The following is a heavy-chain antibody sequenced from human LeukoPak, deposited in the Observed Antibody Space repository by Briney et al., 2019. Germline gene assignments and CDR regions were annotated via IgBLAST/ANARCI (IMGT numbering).Heavy chain of an antibody. D-gene: IGHD3-22*01. CDR1: GYSISSGYY. V-gene: IGHV4-38-2*01. J-gene: IGHJ4*02. CDR3: ARQMIVVVITTPTPRVIDY. Sequence: KPSETLSLTCAVSGYSISSGYYWGWIRQPPGKGLEWIGSIYHSGSTYYNPSLKSRVTMSVDTPKNQFSLKLSSVTAADTAVYYCARQMIVVVITTPTPRVIDYWGQGTLVTVSS. CDR2: IYHSGST.